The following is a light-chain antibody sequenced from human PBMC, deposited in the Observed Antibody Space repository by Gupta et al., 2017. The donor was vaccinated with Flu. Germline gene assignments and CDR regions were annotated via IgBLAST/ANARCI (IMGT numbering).Light chain of an antibody. CDR2: SNN. CDR1: SSNIGSNT. Sequence: QSVLTQPPSASGTPGQRVPISCSGSSSNIGSNTVHWYQQLPGTAPKLLIYSNNQRPSGVPDRFSGSKSGTSASLAISGLQSEDEADYYCAAWDDSLNGRYVFGTGTKVTVL. CDR3: AAWDDSLNGRYV. J-gene: IGLJ1*01. V-gene: IGLV1-44*01.